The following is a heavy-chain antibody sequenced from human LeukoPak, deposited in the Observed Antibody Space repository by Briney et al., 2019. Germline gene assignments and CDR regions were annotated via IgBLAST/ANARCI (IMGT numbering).Heavy chain of an antibody. CDR1: GFIFRDFT. D-gene: IGHD6-13*01. V-gene: IGHV3-23*01. CDR3: AKDRLPDSSWSLDY. J-gene: IGHJ4*02. Sequence: PGGSPRLSCAASGFIFRDFTLNWVRQAPGKGLDWVSGIWPDGGTTFYADSVKGRFTISRDNSRNILYLQMNSLRAEDTAIYYCAKDRLPDSSWSLDYWGQGTLVTVSS. CDR2: IWPDGGTT.